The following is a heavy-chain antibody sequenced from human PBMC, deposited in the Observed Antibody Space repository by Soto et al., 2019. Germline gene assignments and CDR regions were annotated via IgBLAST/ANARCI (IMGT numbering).Heavy chain of an antibody. D-gene: IGHD2-15*01. V-gene: IGHV4-31*03. CDR1: GGSISSGGYY. CDR3: ARTGYCSGGSCYSFVAVEASHHYYYYYMDV. J-gene: IGHJ6*03. CDR2: IYYSGST. Sequence: QVQLQESGPGLVKPSQTLSLTCTVSGGSISSGGYYWSWIRQHPGKGREWIGYIYYSGSTYYNPSLKSRVTISVDTSKNQFSLKLSSVTAADTAVYYCARTGYCSGGSCYSFVAVEASHHYYYYYMDVWGKGTTVTVSS.